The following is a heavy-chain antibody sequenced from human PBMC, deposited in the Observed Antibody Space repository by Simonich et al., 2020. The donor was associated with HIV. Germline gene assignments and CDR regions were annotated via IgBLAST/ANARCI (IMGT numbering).Heavy chain of an antibody. CDR1: GFAFDDYA. D-gene: IGHD3-10*02. CDR2: IRWNSGKI. CDR3: ARGRMRDDRGADFDY. Sequence: EVQLVESGGGLVQAGRSLRLSCAASGFAFDDYAVYWVRQVAGKGLEVVAGIRWNSGKIHSADSVKGRFTISRDNAKNSLSLQMNSLTTEDMALYYCARGRMRDDRGADFDYWGQGTLVTVSS. V-gene: IGHV3-9*03. J-gene: IGHJ4*02.